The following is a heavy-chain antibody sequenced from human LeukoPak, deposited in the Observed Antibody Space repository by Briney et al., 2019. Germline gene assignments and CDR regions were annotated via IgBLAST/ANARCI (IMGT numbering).Heavy chain of an antibody. CDR2: ISWNSGSI. CDR3: AKGTDSSGYPDDAFDI. V-gene: IGHV3-9*01. D-gene: IGHD3-22*01. J-gene: IGHJ3*02. CDR1: GFTFDDYA. Sequence: SLRLSCAASGFTFDDYAMHWVRQAPGKGLEWVSGISWNSGSIGYADSVKGRFTISRDNAKNSLYLQMNSLRAEDTALYYCAKGTDSSGYPDDAFDIWGQGTMVTVSS.